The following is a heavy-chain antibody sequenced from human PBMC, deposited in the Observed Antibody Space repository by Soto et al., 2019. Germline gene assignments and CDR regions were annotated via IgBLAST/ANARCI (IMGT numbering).Heavy chain of an antibody. CDR3: ARDYNDFWSCRFDY. CDR1: GFRFSDYS. D-gene: IGHD3-3*01. J-gene: IGHJ4*02. V-gene: IGHV3-48*01. CDR2: ISSSSFTI. Sequence: GGSLRLSCAASGFRFSDYSMNWVRQAPGRGLEWVPYISSSSFTIHYADSVEGRFAISRDNAKNSLYLQMNSLRVEDTAVYYCARDYNDFWSCRFDYWGQGALVTVSS.